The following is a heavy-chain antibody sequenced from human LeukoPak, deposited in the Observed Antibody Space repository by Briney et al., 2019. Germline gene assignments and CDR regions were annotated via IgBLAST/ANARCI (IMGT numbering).Heavy chain of an antibody. D-gene: IGHD4-17*01. CDR3: ASGRTANYGDPHFDY. J-gene: IGHJ4*02. CDR1: GGSISSYY. V-gene: IGHV4-59*01. Sequence: ASETLSLTCTVSGGSISSYYWSWIRQPPGKGLEWIGYIYYSGSTNYNPSLKSRVTTSVDTSKNQFSLKLSSVTAADTAVYYCASGRTANYGDPHFDYWGQGTLVTVSS. CDR2: IYYSGST.